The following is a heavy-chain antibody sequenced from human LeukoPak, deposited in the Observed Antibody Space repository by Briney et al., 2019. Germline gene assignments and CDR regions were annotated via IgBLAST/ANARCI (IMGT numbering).Heavy chain of an antibody. CDR1: GFTFSGYG. J-gene: IGHJ3*02. CDR3: AKEEYSYGNAFDI. CDR2: ISYDGSNK. Sequence: GGSLRLSCAASGFTFSGYGMHWVRQAPGKGLEWVAVISYDGSNKYYADSVKGRFTISRDNSKNTLYLQMNSLRAGDTAVYYCAKEEYSYGNAFDIWGRGTMVTVSS. V-gene: IGHV3-30*18. D-gene: IGHD5-18*01.